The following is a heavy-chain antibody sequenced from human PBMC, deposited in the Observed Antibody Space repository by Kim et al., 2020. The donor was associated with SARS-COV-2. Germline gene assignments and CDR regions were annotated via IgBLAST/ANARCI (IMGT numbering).Heavy chain of an antibody. CDR3: AKEIITMIVATDAFDI. D-gene: IGHD3-22*01. CDR1: GFTFSSYA. Sequence: GGSLRLSCAASGFTFSSYAMSWVRQAPGKGLEWVSAISGSGGSTYYADSVKGRFTISRDNSKNTLYLQMNSLRAEDTAVYYCAKEIITMIVATDAFDIWGQGTMVTISS. V-gene: IGHV3-23*01. J-gene: IGHJ3*02. CDR2: ISGSGGST.